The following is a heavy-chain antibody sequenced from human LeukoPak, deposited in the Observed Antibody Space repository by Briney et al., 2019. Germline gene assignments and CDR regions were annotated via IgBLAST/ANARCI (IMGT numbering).Heavy chain of an antibody. D-gene: IGHD3-22*01. V-gene: IGHV4-38-2*01. J-gene: IGHJ4*02. CDR1: GYSISSGYY. Sequence: SETLSLTCAVSGYSISSGYYWGWIRQPPGKGLEWIGEVNHSGSTNYNPSLKSRVTISVDTSKNQFSLKLSSVTAADTAVYYCARVPYYYDSSGYYPFDYWGQGTLVTVSS. CDR3: ARVPYYYDSSGYYPFDY. CDR2: VNHSGST.